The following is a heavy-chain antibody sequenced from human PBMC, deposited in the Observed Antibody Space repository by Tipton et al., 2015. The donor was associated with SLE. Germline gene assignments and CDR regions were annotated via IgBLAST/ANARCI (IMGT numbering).Heavy chain of an antibody. CDR3: ARERVGMATRWAYYYYIDV. D-gene: IGHD5-24*01. CDR2: IYTTGSS. V-gene: IGHV4-61*02. CDR1: GDSISSTSYY. J-gene: IGHJ6*03. Sequence: LRLSCSVSGDSISSTSYYWTWIRQPAGKGLEWIGRIYTTGSSNYNPSLKSRVTISTDTSTNQVSLKLTSVTAADSAVYYCARERVGMATRWAYYYYIDVWGKGTTVTVSS.